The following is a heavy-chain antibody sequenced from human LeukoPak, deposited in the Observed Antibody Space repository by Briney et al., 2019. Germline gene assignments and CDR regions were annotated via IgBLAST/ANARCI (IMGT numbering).Heavy chain of an antibody. V-gene: IGHV4-4*07. Sequence: SETLSLTCIVSGGSISSYYWSWIRQPAGKGLEWIGRTYTSGSTNYNPSLKSRVTMSVDTSKNQFSLKLSSVTAADTAVYYCAREGSMALMDYYYYMDVWGKGTTVTVSS. J-gene: IGHJ6*03. CDR1: GGSISSYY. CDR2: TYTSGST. D-gene: IGHD2/OR15-2a*01. CDR3: AREGSMALMDYYYYMDV.